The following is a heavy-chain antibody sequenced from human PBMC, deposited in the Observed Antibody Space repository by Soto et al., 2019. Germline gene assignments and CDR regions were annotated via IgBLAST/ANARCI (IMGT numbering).Heavy chain of an antibody. V-gene: IGHV3-30*18. D-gene: IGHD3-22*01. CDR2: TSYDGNNK. Sequence: QVQLVESGGGVVQPGRSLRLSCAASGFTFNNYDIHWVRQSPGKGLEWVAVTSYDGNNKYYADSVKGRFTISRDNSKNTLSLQMNSLRPEDTAVYYCAKVLSVIVADSFDIWGQGTMVTVSS. J-gene: IGHJ3*02. CDR1: GFTFNNYD. CDR3: AKVLSVIVADSFDI.